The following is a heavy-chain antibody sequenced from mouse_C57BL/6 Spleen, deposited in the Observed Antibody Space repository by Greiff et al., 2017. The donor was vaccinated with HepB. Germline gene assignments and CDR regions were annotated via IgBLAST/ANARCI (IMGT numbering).Heavy chain of an antibody. CDR2: IDPSDSET. CDR3: ARWGYGIYDYFDY. CDR1: GYTFTSYW. Sequence: QVQLQQPGAELVRPGSSVKLSCKASGYTFTSYWMHWVKQRPIQGLEWIGNIDPSDSETHYNQKFKDKATLTVDKSSSTAYMQLSSLTSEDSAVYFCARWGYGIYDYFDYWGQGTTLTVSS. J-gene: IGHJ2*01. D-gene: IGHD2-1*01. V-gene: IGHV1-52*01.